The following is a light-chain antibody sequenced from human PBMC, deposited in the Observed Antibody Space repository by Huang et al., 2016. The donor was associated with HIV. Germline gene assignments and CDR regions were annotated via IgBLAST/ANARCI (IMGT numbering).Light chain of an antibody. Sequence: EIMMTQSPATLSVSPGGRATLSCRASQNVRNNLAWYQQKTGQAPRLLIYETSTRASGIPARFSGSGSATDFTLTISGLQSEDFAIYYCQQYDKWPPCLTFGGGTKVEI. CDR3: QQYDKWPPCLT. V-gene: IGKV3D-15*01. J-gene: IGKJ4*01. CDR2: ETS. CDR1: QNVRNN.